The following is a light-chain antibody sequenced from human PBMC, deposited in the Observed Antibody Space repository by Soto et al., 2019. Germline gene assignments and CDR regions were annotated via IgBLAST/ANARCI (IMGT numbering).Light chain of an antibody. CDR1: QSISSW. Sequence: DIQMTQSPSTLSASVGDRVTITCRASQSISSWLAWYQQKPGKAPKLLIYDASSLESGVPSRFSGSGSGTEFTPTFSTLQPDVFATYYCQQNNSYPWTFGQGPRWKSN. V-gene: IGKV1-5*01. J-gene: IGKJ1*01. CDR3: QQNNSYPWT. CDR2: DAS.